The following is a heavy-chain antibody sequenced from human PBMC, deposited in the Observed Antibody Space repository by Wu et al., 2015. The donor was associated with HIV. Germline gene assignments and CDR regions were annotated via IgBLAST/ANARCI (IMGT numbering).Heavy chain of an antibody. D-gene: IGHD3-10*01. Sequence: QVQLVQSGAEVKKPGASVKVSCKASGYTFTSYYMHWVRQAPGQGLEWMGIINPSGGSTSYAQKFQGRVTMTRDTSTSTVYMELSSLRSEDTAVYYCARDDGTMAHDAFDIWGQGDNGHRLF. CDR3: ARDDGTMAHDAFDI. J-gene: IGHJ3*02. CDR2: INPSGGST. CDR1: GYTFTSYY. V-gene: IGHV1-46*01.